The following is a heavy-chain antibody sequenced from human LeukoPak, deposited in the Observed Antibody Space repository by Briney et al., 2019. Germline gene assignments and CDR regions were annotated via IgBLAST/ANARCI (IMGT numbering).Heavy chain of an antibody. CDR2: INHSGST. CDR1: GGSFSGYY. CDR3: ARDPAYCSGGSCYFFDY. V-gene: IGHV4-34*01. D-gene: IGHD2-15*01. Sequence: PSETLSLTCAVYGGSFSGYYWSWLRQPPGKGLEWIGEINHSGSTSYNPSLKSRVTISVDTSKNQFSLKLSSVTAADTAVYYCARDPAYCSGGSCYFFDYWGQGTLVTVSS. J-gene: IGHJ4*02.